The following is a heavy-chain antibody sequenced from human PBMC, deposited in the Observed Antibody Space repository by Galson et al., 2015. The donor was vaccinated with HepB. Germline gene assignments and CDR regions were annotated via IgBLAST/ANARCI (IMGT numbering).Heavy chain of an antibody. D-gene: IGHD7-27*01. Sequence: SLRLSCAASGFTFSSYSMNWVRQAPGKGLEWVSSISSSSSYIYYADSAKGRFTISRDNAKNSQYLQMNSLRAEDTAVYYCARRGNWGWEFDAFDIWGQGTMVTVSS. CDR1: GFTFSSYS. V-gene: IGHV3-21*01. J-gene: IGHJ3*02. CDR3: ARRGNWGWEFDAFDI. CDR2: ISSSSSYI.